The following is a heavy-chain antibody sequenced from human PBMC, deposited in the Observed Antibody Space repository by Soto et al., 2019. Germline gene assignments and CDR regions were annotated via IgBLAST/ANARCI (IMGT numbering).Heavy chain of an antibody. CDR2: ISGNGANT. J-gene: IGHJ4*02. Sequence: EVQLLGSGGGLVQPGGSLRLSCAASGLTFSTYAMSWVRQAPGKGLEWVSSISGNGANTYYTDSVKGRFIISRDNSKNTLFLQMNSLSADATALYYCATDRPNYYGSGGGYYKAGGDYWGQGTLVTVSS. CDR1: GLTFSTYA. D-gene: IGHD3-10*01. V-gene: IGHV3-23*01. CDR3: ATDRPNYYGSGGGYYKAGGDY.